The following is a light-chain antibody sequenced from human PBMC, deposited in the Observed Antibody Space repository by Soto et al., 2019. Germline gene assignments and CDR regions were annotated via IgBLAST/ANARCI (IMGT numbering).Light chain of an antibody. CDR2: DAS. CDR3: QHRHGWPIT. V-gene: IGKV3-11*01. J-gene: IGKJ5*01. CDR1: QSVSSF. Sequence: EIVMTQSPATLSVSPGEGATVSCRASQSVSSFLAWYQHKPGQAPRLLFYDASDRATGIPARFSGSGSGTEFTLTISSLEPEDFAVYFCQHRHGWPITFGQGTRLEI.